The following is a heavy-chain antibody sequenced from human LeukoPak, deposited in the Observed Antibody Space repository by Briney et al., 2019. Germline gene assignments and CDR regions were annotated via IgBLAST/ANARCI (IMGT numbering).Heavy chain of an antibody. Sequence: SETLSLTCTVSGGSITSSIYNWGWIRQPPGKGLEWIGSIYYRGSTYYNPSLKSRVTISVDTSKNQFSLKLSSVTAADTAVYYCVRLPTGFPNWFDPWGQGTLVTVSS. D-gene: IGHD4-17*01. CDR2: IYYRGST. CDR1: GGSITSSIYN. V-gene: IGHV4-39*01. CDR3: VRLPTGFPNWFDP. J-gene: IGHJ5*02.